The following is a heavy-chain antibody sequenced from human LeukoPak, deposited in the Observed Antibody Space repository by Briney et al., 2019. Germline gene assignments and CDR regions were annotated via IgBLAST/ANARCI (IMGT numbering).Heavy chain of an antibody. D-gene: IGHD3-3*01. V-gene: IGHV3-21*01. CDR3: ARYSDFWSGPGARAYYFDY. Sequence: GGSLRLSCAASGFTFNSYTMAWVRQSPGKGLEWVASISSSSMYIYYSDSVQGRFTVSRDNAKNSLHLQMDSLTKDDTATYYCARYSDFWSGPGARAYYFDYWGQGILVTVSS. J-gene: IGHJ4*02. CDR1: GFTFNSYT. CDR2: ISSSSMYI.